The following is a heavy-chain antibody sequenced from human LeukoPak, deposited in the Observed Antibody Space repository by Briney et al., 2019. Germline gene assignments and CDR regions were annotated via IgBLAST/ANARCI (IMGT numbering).Heavy chain of an antibody. CDR2: IYHSGTT. J-gene: IGHJ4*02. D-gene: IGHD3-10*02. CDR1: GAAIRTYY. Sequence: SETLSLNCNVSGAAIRTYYWAWIRQPAGLGLDWIGQIYHSGTTNYNPSLRSRVTMSMDMANNQFSLTLRSVTAADTAVYYCARDMSDWGQGTLVTVSS. CDR3: ARDMSD. V-gene: IGHV4-4*07.